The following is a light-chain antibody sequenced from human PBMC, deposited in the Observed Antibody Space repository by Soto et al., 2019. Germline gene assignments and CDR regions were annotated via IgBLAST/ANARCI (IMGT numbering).Light chain of an antibody. CDR2: DAS. V-gene: IGKV1-5*01. Sequence: DIQMTQAPSTLSAFVGDRVTITCRASQTINNWLAWYQQKPGKAPKLLISDASRLESGVPSRFRGSGSGTEFTLTISSLQPDDFATYYCQQYNSWTFAQGTKVEIK. CDR3: QQYNSWT. J-gene: IGKJ1*01. CDR1: QTINNW.